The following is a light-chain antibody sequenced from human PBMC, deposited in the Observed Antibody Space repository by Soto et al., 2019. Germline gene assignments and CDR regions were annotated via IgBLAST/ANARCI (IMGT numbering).Light chain of an antibody. V-gene: IGLV2-14*03. Sequence: QSALIQPASVSGSPGQSISIPCTGTSSDIGAFNFVSWYQQHPGKAPKVLIYGVTNRPSGVDYRFSGSKSGNTASLIISGLRPEDEADYYCSSFTSASTRIFGTGTKLTVL. CDR3: SSFTSASTRI. CDR2: GVT. CDR1: SSDIGAFNF. J-gene: IGLJ1*01.